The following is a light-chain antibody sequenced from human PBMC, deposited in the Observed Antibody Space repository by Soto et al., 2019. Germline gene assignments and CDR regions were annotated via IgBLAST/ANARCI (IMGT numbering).Light chain of an antibody. CDR2: DAF. Sequence: PGERATLSCRASPSVSNSLAWYQHKPGQAPRILIYDAFNRATGVTTRFSGSGSGTDFTLTISSLEPEDFAVYYCQQRNRWPPVTFGGGTRVEIK. CDR3: QQRNRWPPVT. J-gene: IGKJ4*01. V-gene: IGKV3-11*01. CDR1: PSVSNS.